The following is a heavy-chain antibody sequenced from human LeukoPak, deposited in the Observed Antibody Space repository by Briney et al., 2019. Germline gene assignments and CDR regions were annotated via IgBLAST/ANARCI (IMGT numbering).Heavy chain of an antibody. J-gene: IGHJ4*02. Sequence: GGSLRLSCAAPGFTFSSYGMDWVRQAPGKGGEGGAVISYDGSNKYYADSVKGRFTISRDNSKNTLYLQMNSLRAEDTAVYYCARDSYSNQEVGYWGQGTLVTVSS. CDR3: ARDSYSNQEVGY. CDR2: ISYDGSNK. D-gene: IGHD4-11*01. V-gene: IGHV3-30*03. CDR1: GFTFSSYG.